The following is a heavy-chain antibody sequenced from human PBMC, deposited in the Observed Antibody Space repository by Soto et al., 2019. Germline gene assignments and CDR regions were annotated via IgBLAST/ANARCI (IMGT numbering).Heavy chain of an antibody. Sequence: QIPLQQSGPGLVKASQTLSLTCAISGDSVSSNTAGWHWIRQSPSRGLEWLGRTYYRSKWYFDYAGSVKSRLTINPDTSKNQVSLQLSSVSPEDTAVYYCVRERYFDWLLYYLDYWGRGTLVTVSS. J-gene: IGHJ4*02. CDR2: TYYRSKWYF. CDR1: GDSVSSNTAG. CDR3: VRERYFDWLLYYLDY. V-gene: IGHV6-1*01. D-gene: IGHD3-9*01.